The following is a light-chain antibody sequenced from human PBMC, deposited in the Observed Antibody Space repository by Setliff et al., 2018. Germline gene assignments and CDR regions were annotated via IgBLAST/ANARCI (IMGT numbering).Light chain of an antibody. Sequence: QSALTQPPSASGTPGQRVTISCSGSSSDVGGYNYVSWYQQHPGKAPKLMIYDVSKRPSGVSNRFSGSKSGNTASLTISGLQAEDEADYYCSSYTSSSTPYVFGTGTKVTVL. CDR2: DVS. J-gene: IGLJ1*01. V-gene: IGLV2-14*01. CDR1: SSDVGGYNY. CDR3: SSYTSSSTPYV.